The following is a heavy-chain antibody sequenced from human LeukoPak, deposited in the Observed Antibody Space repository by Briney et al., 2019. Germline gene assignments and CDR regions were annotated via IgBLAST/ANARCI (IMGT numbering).Heavy chain of an antibody. Sequence: PSETLSLTCAVYGGSFSGYYWSWIRQPPGKGLEWIGEINHSGSTNYNPSLKSRVTISVDTSKNQFPLKLSSVTAADTAVYYCARGLKVGATRGGSDYWGQGTLVTVSS. J-gene: IGHJ4*02. D-gene: IGHD1-26*01. V-gene: IGHV4-34*01. CDR3: ARGLKVGATRGGSDY. CDR2: INHSGST. CDR1: GGSFSGYY.